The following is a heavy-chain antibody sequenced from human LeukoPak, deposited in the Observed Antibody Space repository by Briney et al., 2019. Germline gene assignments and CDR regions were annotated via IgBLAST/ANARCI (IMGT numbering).Heavy chain of an antibody. CDR3: ARESGDYVKFDY. V-gene: IGHV6-1*01. CDR1: GDSVSTNFAA. Sequence: SQTLSLTCAIYGDSVSTNFAAWNWLRQSPSRGLEWLGRTYDRSKWYNEYAISVQSRITINPDTSKNQFSLQLNFVTAEDTAVYYCARESGDYVKFDYWGQGTLVTVSS. D-gene: IGHD3-16*01. J-gene: IGHJ4*02. CDR2: TYDRSKWYN.